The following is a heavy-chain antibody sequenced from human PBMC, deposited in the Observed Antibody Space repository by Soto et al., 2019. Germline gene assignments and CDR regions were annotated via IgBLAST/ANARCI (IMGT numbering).Heavy chain of an antibody. CDR3: ATRAADYDFWSGYYSYCYYMDF. J-gene: IGHJ6*03. CDR2: IYYSGST. V-gene: IGHV4-59*08. D-gene: IGHD3-3*01. Sequence: SETLSLTCNVSGGPISSYYWSWIRQPPGKGLEWIGYIYYSGSTNYNPSLKSRVTISVDTSKNQFSLKLSSVTAADTAVYYCATRAADYDFWSGYYSYCYYMDFWGKGTTVTVS. CDR1: GGPISSYY.